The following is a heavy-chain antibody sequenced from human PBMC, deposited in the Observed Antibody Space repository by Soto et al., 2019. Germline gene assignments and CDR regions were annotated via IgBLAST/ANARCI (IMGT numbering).Heavy chain of an antibody. V-gene: IGHV1-2*04. CDR1: GYTFSAYY. CDR2: INPNSGTT. J-gene: IGHJ6*02. CDR3: ARVPRGVYYGMDV. D-gene: IGHD3-10*01. Sequence: ASVKVSCKTSGYTFSAYYVHWARRAPGQRLEWMGWINPNSGTTNYAQKFQGWVTMTRDTSITTVYMEVSRLRSDDTAVYYCARVPRGVYYGMDVWGQGTTVTVSS.